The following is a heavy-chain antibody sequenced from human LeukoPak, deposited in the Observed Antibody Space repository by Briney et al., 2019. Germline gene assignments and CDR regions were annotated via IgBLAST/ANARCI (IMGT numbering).Heavy chain of an antibody. Sequence: SETLSLTCSVSGVSVSSYYWSWIRQSPRKGLEWIGYIHDSGSTNYNPSLKSRVTVSVDTSKNQFSLKLRSVTAADTAVYYCARGGQWSKFYFDNWGQGTLVTVSS. D-gene: IGHD2-15*01. CDR2: IHDSGST. CDR1: GVSVSSYY. V-gene: IGHV4-59*02. CDR3: ARGGQWSKFYFDN. J-gene: IGHJ4*02.